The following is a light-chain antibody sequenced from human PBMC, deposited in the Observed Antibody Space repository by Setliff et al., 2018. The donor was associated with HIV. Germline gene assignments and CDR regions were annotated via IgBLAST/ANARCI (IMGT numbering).Light chain of an antibody. V-gene: IGLV2-14*01. CDR3: SSYTSGSTRV. CDR2: EVN. J-gene: IGLJ1*01. CDR1: SSGIGGYNY. Sequence: QSALTQPASVSVPPGQSITISCTGTSSGIGGYNYVSWYKQHPGRAPKLIIYEVNIRPSGVSNRFAGFKFGNTASLSISGLQAEDEADYYCSSYTSGSTRVFGAGTKVTV.